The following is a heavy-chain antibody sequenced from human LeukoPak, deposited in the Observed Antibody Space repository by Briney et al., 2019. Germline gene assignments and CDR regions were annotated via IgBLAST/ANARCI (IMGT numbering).Heavy chain of an antibody. CDR1: GFTFSSYG. D-gene: IGHD6-13*01. V-gene: IGHV3-33*01. CDR2: LWYDGSNK. J-gene: IGHJ6*03. CDR3: ARGAAAGLSFGYMDV. Sequence: GRSLRLSCAASGFTFSSYGMHWVRQAPGKGLEWVAVLWYDGSNKYYADSVKGRFTISRDSSKNTLYLQMNSLRAEDTAVYYCARGAAAGLSFGYMDVWGKGTTVTVSS.